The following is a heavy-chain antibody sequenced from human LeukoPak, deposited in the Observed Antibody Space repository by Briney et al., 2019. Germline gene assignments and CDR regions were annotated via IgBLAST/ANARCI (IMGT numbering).Heavy chain of an antibody. V-gene: IGHV3-7*01. Sequence: PGGSLRLSCAASGFTFSSYWMSWVRQAPGKGLEWVANIKQDGSEKYYVDSVKGRFTISRDNAKNSLYLQMNSLRAEDTAVYYCARTYGSGSYYNPVFDYWGQGTLVTVSS. CDR3: ARTYGSGSYYNPVFDY. J-gene: IGHJ4*02. CDR1: GFTFSSYW. D-gene: IGHD3-10*01. CDR2: IKQDGSEK.